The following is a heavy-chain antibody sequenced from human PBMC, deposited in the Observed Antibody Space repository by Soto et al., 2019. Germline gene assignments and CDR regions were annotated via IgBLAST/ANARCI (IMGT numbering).Heavy chain of an antibody. CDR2: ISYDGSNK. V-gene: IGHV3-30*18. Sequence: QVQLVESGGGVVQPGRSLRLSCAASGFTFSSYGMHWVRQAPGKGLEWVAVISYDGSNKYYADSVKGRFTISRDNSKNTLYLQMNSLRAEDTAVYYCAKDMYASRVRGLYGMDVWGQGTTVTVSS. J-gene: IGHJ6*02. CDR3: AKDMYASRVRGLYGMDV. CDR1: GFTFSSYG. D-gene: IGHD3-10*01.